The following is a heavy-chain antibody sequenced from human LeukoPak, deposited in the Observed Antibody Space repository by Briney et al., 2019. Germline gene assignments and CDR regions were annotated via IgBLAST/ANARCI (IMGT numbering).Heavy chain of an antibody. CDR1: GGSMSNYY. Sequence: PSETLSLTCTVSGGSMSNYYWNWIWQPAGKGLEWIGRVYTSGTTYSKPSLKSRVTMSVDTSKNQFSLNLTSVTAADTGMYYCAGAVTVSRFDYWGQGAVVTVSS. J-gene: IGHJ4*02. CDR2: VYTSGTT. CDR3: AGAVTVSRFDY. D-gene: IGHD4-17*01. V-gene: IGHV4-4*07.